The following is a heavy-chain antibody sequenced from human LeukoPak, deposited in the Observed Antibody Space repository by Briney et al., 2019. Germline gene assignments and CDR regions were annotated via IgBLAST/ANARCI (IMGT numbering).Heavy chain of an antibody. J-gene: IGHJ5*02. CDR2: ISGYNANA. CDR3: ARVGRGCSSIRCYWEDWFDP. D-gene: IGHD2-2*01. V-gene: IGHV1-18*01. CDR1: GYTFTSYD. Sequence: GASVKVSCKASGYTFTSYDINWVRQATGQGPEWLGWISGYNANAHYAQNVQGRVTLTTDTSTNTAYMELRGLTSDDTAMYYCARVGRGCSSIRCYWEDWFDPWGQGTLVIVSS.